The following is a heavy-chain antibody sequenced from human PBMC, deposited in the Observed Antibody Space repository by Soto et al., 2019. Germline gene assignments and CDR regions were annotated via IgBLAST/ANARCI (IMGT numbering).Heavy chain of an antibody. CDR2: IRSKAKSYAT. CDR3: TRLGIAAAGTDY. D-gene: IGHD6-13*01. Sequence: LRLSCAASGFTFSGSAMHWVRQASGKGLEWVGRIRSKAKSYATVYAASVKGRFTISRDDSKNTAYLQMNSLKTEDTAVYYCTRLGIAAAGTDYWGQGTLVTVSS. V-gene: IGHV3-73*01. J-gene: IGHJ4*02. CDR1: GFTFSGSA.